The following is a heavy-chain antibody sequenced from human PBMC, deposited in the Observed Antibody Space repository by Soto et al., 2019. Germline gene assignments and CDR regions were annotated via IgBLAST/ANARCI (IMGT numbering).Heavy chain of an antibody. CDR3: AREVLSHGDYGYFDL. CDR2: IYYSGST. D-gene: IGHD4-17*01. V-gene: IGHV4-30-4*01. Sequence: QAQLQESGPGLVKPSQTLSLTCTVSGGSISSGDYYWSWIRQPPGKGLEWIGYIYYSGSTYYNPSLKSRVTISVDTSKNQFSLKLSSVTAADTAVYYCAREVLSHGDYGYFDLWGRGTLVTVSS. CDR1: GGSISSGDYY. J-gene: IGHJ2*01.